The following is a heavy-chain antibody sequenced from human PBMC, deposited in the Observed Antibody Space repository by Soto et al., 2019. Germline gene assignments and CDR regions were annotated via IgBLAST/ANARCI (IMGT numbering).Heavy chain of an antibody. CDR1: GFTFSSYW. D-gene: IGHD6-13*01. V-gene: IGHV3-7*04. Sequence: GESLKISCAASGFTFSSYWMSWVRQAPGKGLEWVANIKQDGSEKYYVDSVKGRFTISRDNAKNSLYLQMNSLRAEDTAVYYCARAAGRSAGRLGFDYWGQGTLVTVSS. J-gene: IGHJ4*02. CDR3: ARAAGRSAGRLGFDY. CDR2: IKQDGSEK.